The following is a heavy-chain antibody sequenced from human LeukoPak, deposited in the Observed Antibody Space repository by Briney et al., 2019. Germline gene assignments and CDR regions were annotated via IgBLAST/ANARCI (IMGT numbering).Heavy chain of an antibody. V-gene: IGHV4-34*01. CDR1: GGSFSGYY. CDR3: ARLTSVGAQGDY. CDR2: INHSGST. D-gene: IGHD3-16*01. Sequence: SETLPLTCAVYGGSFSGYYWSWIRQPPGKGLEWIGEINHSGSTNYNPSLKSRVTISVDTSKNQFSLKLSSVTAADTAVYYCARLTSVGAQGDYWGQGTLVTVSS. J-gene: IGHJ4*02.